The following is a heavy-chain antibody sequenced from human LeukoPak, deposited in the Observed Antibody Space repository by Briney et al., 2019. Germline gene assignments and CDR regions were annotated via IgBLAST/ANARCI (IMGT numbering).Heavy chain of an antibody. D-gene: IGHD3-22*01. CDR2: MNPNSGNT. V-gene: IGHV1-8*01. J-gene: IGHJ4*02. Sequence: ASVKVSCKASGYTFTSYDINWVRQATGQGLEWMGWMNPNSGNTGYAQKLQGRVTMTTDTSTSTAYMELRSLRSDDTAVYYCAATPRYYDSSGYYYWGQGTLVTVSS. CDR3: AATPRYYDSSGYYY. CDR1: GYTFTSYD.